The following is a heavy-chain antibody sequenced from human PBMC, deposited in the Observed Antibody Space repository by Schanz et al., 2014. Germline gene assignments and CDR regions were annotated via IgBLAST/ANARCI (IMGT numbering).Heavy chain of an antibody. CDR1: GFSFSSYS. J-gene: IGHJ6*02. CDR3: AKGMGYCSGGTCYDYYYYGLDV. Sequence: DLVESGGGLIQRGESLRLSCSASGFSFSSYSMNWVRQAPGKGLEWLSYIDGKSTTVYYADSVKGRFTISRDNAKNSLYLQMNSLRAEDTAVLYCAKGMGYCSGGTCYDYYYYGLDVWGQGTTVTVSS. D-gene: IGHD2-15*01. V-gene: IGHV3-48*04. CDR2: IDGKSTTV.